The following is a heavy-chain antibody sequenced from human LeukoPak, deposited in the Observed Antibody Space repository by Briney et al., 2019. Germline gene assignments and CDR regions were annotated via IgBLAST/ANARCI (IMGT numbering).Heavy chain of an antibody. J-gene: IGHJ4*02. V-gene: IGHV4-38-2*01. CDR3: ATGRYSGSVDY. CDR2: MYHTGTI. Sequence: PSETLSLTCAVSGHSIGSGFYCGWVRQPPGKGLEWIGNMYHTGTIYYNPSLRSRLTISEDTSKSHFSLTVDSVTAADTAVYYCATGRYSGSVDYWGQGILVTVSS. D-gene: IGHD1-26*01. CDR1: GHSIGSGFY.